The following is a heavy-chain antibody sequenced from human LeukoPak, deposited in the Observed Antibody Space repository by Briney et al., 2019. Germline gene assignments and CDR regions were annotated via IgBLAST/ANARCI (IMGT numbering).Heavy chain of an antibody. J-gene: IGHJ2*01. Sequence: PGGSLRLSCAASGFTASSNYMSWVRQAPGKGLEWVSVIYSGGSTYYADSVKGRFTISRDNSKNTLYLQMNSLRAEDTAVYYCASVLTGGYSGYDSVSGYFDLWGRGTLVTVSS. V-gene: IGHV3-53*01. CDR3: ASVLTGGYSGYDSVSGYFDL. CDR1: GFTASSNY. CDR2: IYSGGST. D-gene: IGHD5-12*01.